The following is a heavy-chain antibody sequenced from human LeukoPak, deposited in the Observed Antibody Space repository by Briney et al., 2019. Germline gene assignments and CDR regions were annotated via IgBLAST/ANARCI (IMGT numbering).Heavy chain of an antibody. D-gene: IGHD3-16*01. Sequence: PSETLSLTCTVSGGSINSRNYYWGWIRQPPGKGLESIGNIHYSGSTHYNPSLKSRVTISVDTSKNQFSLKLRSVTAADTAVYYCASHPPIGALDIWGRGTMVTGSS. CDR1: GGSINSRNYY. CDR2: IHYSGST. V-gene: IGHV4-39*01. CDR3: ASHPPIGALDI. J-gene: IGHJ3*02.